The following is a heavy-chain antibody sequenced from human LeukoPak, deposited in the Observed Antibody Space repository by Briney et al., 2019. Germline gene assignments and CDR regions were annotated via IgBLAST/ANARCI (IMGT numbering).Heavy chain of an antibody. J-gene: IGHJ4*02. CDR1: GFTFSSYS. CDR2: ISSSSSYI. CDR3: AREITGGSGGN. Sequence: GGSLRLSCAASGFTFSSYSMNWVRQAPGKGLEWVSSISSSSSYIYYADSVKGRFTISRDNAKNSLYPQMNSLRAEDTAVYYCAREITGGSGGNWGQGTLVTVSS. V-gene: IGHV3-21*01. D-gene: IGHD3-10*01.